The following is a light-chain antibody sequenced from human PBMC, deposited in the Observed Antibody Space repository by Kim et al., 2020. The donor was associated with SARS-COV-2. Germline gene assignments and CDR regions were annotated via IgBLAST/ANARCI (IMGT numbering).Light chain of an antibody. CDR3: NSRDSSGDQPLYV. J-gene: IGLJ1*01. V-gene: IGLV3-19*01. CDR1: SLSNYF. Sequence: GRTARITGQGDSLSNYFASWYKQKPGQAPLLVIYGKNSRPSGIPDRFSGSASGDTASLTITGAQAEDEAEYYCNSRDSSGDQPLYVFGSGTKVTVL. CDR2: GKN.